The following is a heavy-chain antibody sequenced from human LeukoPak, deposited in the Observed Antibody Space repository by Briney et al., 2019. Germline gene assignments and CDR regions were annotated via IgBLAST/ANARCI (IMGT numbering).Heavy chain of an antibody. J-gene: IGHJ4*02. CDR3: AKDRPGYTSGWYGGWNFDY. V-gene: IGHV3-23*01. CDR2: ISVTSDST. D-gene: IGHD6-19*01. CDR1: GFSFSSYA. Sequence: GGSLRLSCAASGFSFSSYAMSWVRQAPGKGLEWVSGISVTSDSTYYADSVKGRFTTSRDNSKNTLFLQVNSLRAEDTAIYYCAKDRPGYTSGWYGGWNFDYWGQGILVTVSS.